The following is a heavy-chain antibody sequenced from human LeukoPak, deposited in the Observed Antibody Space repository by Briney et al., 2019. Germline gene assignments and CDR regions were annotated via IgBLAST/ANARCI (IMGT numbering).Heavy chain of an antibody. CDR1: GFSFSTNT. V-gene: IGHV3-53*01. CDR2: IYSGGTT. CDR3: ARVRYHFHWNLHL. D-gene: IGHD2-15*01. J-gene: IGHJ2*01. Sequence: PGGSLRLSCAASGFSFSTNTMNWVRQAPGRGLEWVSIIYSGGTTYYADSVKGRFTISRTTYKNTLSLQMNSLRAEDTAAYFCARVRYHFHWNLHLWGRGTLVTVSS.